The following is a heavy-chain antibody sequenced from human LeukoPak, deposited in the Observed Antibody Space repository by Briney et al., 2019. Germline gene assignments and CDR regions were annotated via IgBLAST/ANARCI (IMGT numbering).Heavy chain of an antibody. CDR1: GFTFSNYY. V-gene: IGHV3-30*12. D-gene: IGHD3-22*01. CDR2: VHHDGSER. Sequence: GRSLRLSCAASGFTFSNYYMHWVRQVPGKGLEWVAVVHHDGSERYYADSVKGRFTISRDNSKNTLYVQMDSLRVEDTAVYYCATGSGYYYDHWGQGTLVTVSS. J-gene: IGHJ4*02. CDR3: ATGSGYYYDH.